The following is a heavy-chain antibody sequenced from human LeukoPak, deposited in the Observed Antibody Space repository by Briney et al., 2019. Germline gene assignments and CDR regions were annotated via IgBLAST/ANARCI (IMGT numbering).Heavy chain of an antibody. D-gene: IGHD5-24*01. V-gene: IGHV4-34*01. CDR2: INHSGST. J-gene: IGHJ4*02. CDR1: GGSFSGYY. Sequence: SETLSLTCAVYGGSFSGYYWSWIRQPPGKGLEWIGEINHSGSTNYNPSLKSRVTISVDTSKNQFSLKLSSVTAADTAVYYCARAGDGCNFPDYWGQGTLVTVSS. CDR3: ARAGDGCNFPDY.